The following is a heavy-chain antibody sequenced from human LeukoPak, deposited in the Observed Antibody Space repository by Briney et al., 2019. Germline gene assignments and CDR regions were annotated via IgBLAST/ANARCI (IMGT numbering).Heavy chain of an antibody. CDR3: ARLAYYDSSGYSSY. J-gene: IGHJ4*02. V-gene: IGHV1-46*01. CDR1: GYTFTRYY. D-gene: IGHD3-22*01. Sequence: GSVKVSCKASGYTFTRYYMHWVRQAPGQELAGMGIINHSGGSARYAQTFQGRVTMTKDTSTSTVDMEVSSLKSEDTAVYYCARLAYYDSSGYSSYWGQGTLVTVSS. CDR2: INHSGGSA.